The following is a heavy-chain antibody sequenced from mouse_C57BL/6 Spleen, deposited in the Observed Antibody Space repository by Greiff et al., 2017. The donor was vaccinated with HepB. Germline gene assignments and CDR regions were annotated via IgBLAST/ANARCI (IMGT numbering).Heavy chain of an antibody. CDR3: ARGGYGSSHWYFDV. CDR2: ISSGGSYT. J-gene: IGHJ1*03. CDR1: GFTFRSYG. V-gene: IGHV5-6*01. Sequence: EVQVVESGGDLVKPGGSLKLSCAASGFTFRSYGMSWVRQTPDKRLEWVATISSGGSYTYYPDSVQGRFTISRDNAKNTLYLQMSSLKSEDTAMYYCARGGYGSSHWYFDVWGTGTTVTVSS. D-gene: IGHD1-1*01.